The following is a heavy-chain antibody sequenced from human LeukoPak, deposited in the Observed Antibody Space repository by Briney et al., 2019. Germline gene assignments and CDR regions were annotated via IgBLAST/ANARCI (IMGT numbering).Heavy chain of an antibody. CDR2: IYPGDSDT. CDR3: ARQLGCSGGSCYLGSNWFDP. V-gene: IGHV5-51*01. J-gene: IGHJ5*02. CDR1: GYSFTTYW. Sequence: GESLKISCKASGYSFTTYWIGWVRQMPGKGLEWMGIIYPGDSDTRYSPSFQGQVTISADKSISTAYLQWSSLKASDTAMYYCARQLGCSGGSCYLGSNWFDPWGQGTLVTVSS. D-gene: IGHD2-15*01.